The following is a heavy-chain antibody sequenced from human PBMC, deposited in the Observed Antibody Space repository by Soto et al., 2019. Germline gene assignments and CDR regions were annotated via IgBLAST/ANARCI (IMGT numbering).Heavy chain of an antibody. V-gene: IGHV3-23*01. CDR3: ARELGYCSGGSCYMDGAFDF. J-gene: IGHJ3*01. Sequence: EVQLWESGGGLVQPGGSLRLSCAASGSTFSSYAMSWVRQAPGKGLEWVSVISGSGDSTYYADSVKGRFTISRDNSKNTLYVQMNSLRAEDTAVYDCARELGYCSGGSCYMDGAFDFWGQGTMVTVSS. CDR1: GSTFSSYA. D-gene: IGHD2-15*01. CDR2: ISGSGDST.